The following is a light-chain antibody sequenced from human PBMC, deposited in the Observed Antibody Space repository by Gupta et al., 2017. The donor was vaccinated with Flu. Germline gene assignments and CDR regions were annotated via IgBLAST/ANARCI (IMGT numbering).Light chain of an antibody. V-gene: IGKV1-12*01. CDR3: QHAFNFPYS. CDR2: SAT. J-gene: IGKJ2*01. CDR1: QKICTW. Sequence: GDRVTITCRASQKICTWLAWYRQRPGEAPDLLIYSATVLQRGVPSRFSGSGSGTGFTLTISSLRPEDFATYYCQHAFNFPYSFGPGTKVEIK.